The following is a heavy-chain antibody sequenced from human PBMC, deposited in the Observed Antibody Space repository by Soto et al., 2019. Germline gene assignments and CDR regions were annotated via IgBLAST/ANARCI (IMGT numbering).Heavy chain of an antibody. CDR3: AKDFSPPRIAVAGYAY. CDR1: GFTFSSYG. CDR2: ISYDGSNK. V-gene: IGHV3-30*18. J-gene: IGHJ1*01. D-gene: IGHD6-19*01. Sequence: PGGSLRLSCAASGFTFSSYGMHWVRQAPGKGLEWVAVISYDGSNKYYADSVKGRFTISRDNSKNTLYLQMNSLRAEDTAVYYCAKDFSPPRIAVAGYAYWGQGTLVTVSS.